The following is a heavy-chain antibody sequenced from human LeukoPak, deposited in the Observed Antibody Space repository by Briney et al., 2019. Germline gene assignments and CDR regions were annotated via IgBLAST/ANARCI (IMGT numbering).Heavy chain of an antibody. Sequence: ASVKVSCKASGYTFTGYYMHWVRQAPGQGLGWMGWINPNSGGTNYAQKFQGRVTMTRDTSISTAYMELSRLRSDDTAVYYCAREYGDYAYYFDYWGQGTLVTVSS. V-gene: IGHV1-2*02. CDR3: AREYGDYAYYFDY. J-gene: IGHJ4*02. D-gene: IGHD4-17*01. CDR2: INPNSGGT. CDR1: GYTFTGYY.